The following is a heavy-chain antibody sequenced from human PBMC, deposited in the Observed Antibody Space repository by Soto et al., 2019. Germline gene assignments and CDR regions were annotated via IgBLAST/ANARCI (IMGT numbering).Heavy chain of an antibody. J-gene: IGHJ2*01. Sequence: GGSLRLSCAASGFTFSSYGMHWVRQAPGKGLEWVAVIWYDGSNKYYADSVKGRFTISRDNSKNTLYLQMNSLRAEDTAVYYCASLTPGFDLWGRGTLVTVSS. D-gene: IGHD1-20*01. V-gene: IGHV3-33*01. CDR1: GFTFSSYG. CDR2: IWYDGSNK. CDR3: ASLTPGFDL.